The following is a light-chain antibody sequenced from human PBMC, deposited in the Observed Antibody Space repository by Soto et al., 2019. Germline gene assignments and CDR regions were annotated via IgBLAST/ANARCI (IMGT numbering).Light chain of an antibody. CDR1: QGIKKY. J-gene: IGKJ1*01. CDR2: AAS. V-gene: IGKV1-27*01. CDR3: QKYDTVPWA. Sequence: DIQMTQSPSSLSASLGDRVTITCRASQGIKKYVAWYQQKPGKVPKLLIYAASSLQSGVPSRFSGSGSGTEFTLTISSLQPEDVATYYCQKYDTVPWAFGQGTKVDIK.